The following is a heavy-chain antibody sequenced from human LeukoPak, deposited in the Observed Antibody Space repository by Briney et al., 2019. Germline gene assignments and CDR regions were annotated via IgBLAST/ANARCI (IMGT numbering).Heavy chain of an antibody. CDR3: ARGEDLTSFDY. Sequence: ASVKVSCKASGYTFTNYYMHWVRQAPGQGLEWMGWMNPNSGNTGYAQKFQGRVTITRNTSISTAYMELSSLRSEDTAVYYCARGEDLTSFDYWGQGTLVTVSS. D-gene: IGHD2-2*01. CDR1: GYTFTNYY. CDR2: MNPNSGNT. J-gene: IGHJ4*02. V-gene: IGHV1-8*03.